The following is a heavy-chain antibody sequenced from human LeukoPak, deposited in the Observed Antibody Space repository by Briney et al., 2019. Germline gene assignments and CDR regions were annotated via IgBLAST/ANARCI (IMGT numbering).Heavy chain of an antibody. J-gene: IGHJ5*02. V-gene: IGHV4-34*01. CDR3: ARGGGYSYGYVPNWFDP. D-gene: IGHD5-18*01. CDR2: INHSGST. CDR1: GGSFSGYY. Sequence: SETLSLTCAVYGGSFSGYYRSWLRQPPGKGLEWIGEINHSGSTNYNPSLKSRVTISVDTSKNQFSLKLSSVTAADTAVYYCARGGGYSYGYVPNWFDPWGQGTLVTVSS.